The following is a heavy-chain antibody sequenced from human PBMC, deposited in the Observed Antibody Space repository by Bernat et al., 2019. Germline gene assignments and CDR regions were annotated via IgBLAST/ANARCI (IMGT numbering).Heavy chain of an antibody. CDR1: GFTVSSNY. CDR3: AKGPCYYSSSDHIPFDI. J-gene: IGHJ3*02. V-gene: IGHV3-53*04. CDR2: IYSGCST. D-gene: IGHD3-22*01. Sequence: EVQLVESGGGLVQPGGSLRLSCAASGFTVSSNYMICVRHAPGTGLEWVSVIYSGCSTYYADAVKGRFTISRHNSKNTQYLQMNSLRAADTAVYYCAKGPCYYSSSDHIPFDIWGQGTMVTVSS.